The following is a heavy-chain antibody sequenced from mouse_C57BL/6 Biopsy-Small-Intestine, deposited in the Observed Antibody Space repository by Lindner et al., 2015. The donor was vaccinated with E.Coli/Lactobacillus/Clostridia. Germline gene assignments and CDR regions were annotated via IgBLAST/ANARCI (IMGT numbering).Heavy chain of an antibody. V-gene: IGHV1-9*01. CDR3: VRRPFDY. CDR1: GYTFTGYW. CDR2: ILPESDDT. J-gene: IGHJ2*01. Sequence: VQLQESGPELMKPGASVKLSCKATGYTFTGYWIDWVKQRPGHGLEWIGEILPESDDTNFNEKFKGKASFTAVTSSNTAYMQLSSLTTEDSAIYFCVRRPFDYWGQGTTLTVSS.